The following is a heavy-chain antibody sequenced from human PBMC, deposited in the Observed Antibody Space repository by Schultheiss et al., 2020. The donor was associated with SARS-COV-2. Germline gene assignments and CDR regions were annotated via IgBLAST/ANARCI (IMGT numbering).Heavy chain of an antibody. V-gene: IGHV3-9*01. D-gene: IGHD5-18*01. Sequence: SLKISCAASGFTFDDYAMHWVRQAPGKGLEWVSGISGSGGSTYYADSVKGRFTISRDNAKNSLYLQMNSLRAEDTAVYYCARVFRDTAMVTGYYYYGMDVWGQGTTVTVSS. CDR2: ISGSGGST. CDR1: GFTFDDYA. CDR3: ARVFRDTAMVTGYYYYGMDV. J-gene: IGHJ6*02.